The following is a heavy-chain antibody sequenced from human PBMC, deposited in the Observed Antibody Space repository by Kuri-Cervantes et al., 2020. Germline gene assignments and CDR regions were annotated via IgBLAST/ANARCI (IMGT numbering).Heavy chain of an antibody. D-gene: IGHD1-26*01. CDR1: GFTFSTYA. CDR3: AKVKGRWELLRLQYYFDY. Sequence: GESLKISCAASGFTFSTYAMSWVRQAPGKGLEWVSAISGGGDTTYYADSVKGRFTISRDNSKNTLYLQVNSLRAEDTAVYYCAKVKGRWELLRLQYYFDYWGQGTLVTVSS. J-gene: IGHJ4*02. CDR2: ISGGGDTT. V-gene: IGHV3-23*01.